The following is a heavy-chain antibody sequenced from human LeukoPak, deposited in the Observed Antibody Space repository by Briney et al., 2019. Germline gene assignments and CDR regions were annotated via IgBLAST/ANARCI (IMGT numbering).Heavy chain of an antibody. V-gene: IGHV3-21*01. CDR1: GFTFSSYS. J-gene: IGHJ3*02. Sequence: GGSLRLSCAASGFTFSSYSMNWVRQAPGKGLEWVSSISSSSSYIYYADSVKGRFTISRDNAKNSLYLQMNSLRAEDTAVYYCARELYYDFWSGYAFDIWGQGTMVTVSS. CDR2: ISSSSSYI. D-gene: IGHD3-3*01. CDR3: ARELYYDFWSGYAFDI.